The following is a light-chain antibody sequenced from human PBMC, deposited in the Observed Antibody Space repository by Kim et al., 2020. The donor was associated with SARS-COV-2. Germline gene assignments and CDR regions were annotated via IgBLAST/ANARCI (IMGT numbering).Light chain of an antibody. Sequence: FSPGEMTSLSCRASQSVSNNNLAWYQHRPAQAPRLLIYGASNRAPGIPDRFSGSGYGTDFTLTISRLEPEDFTVYYCQQYGSSPYTFGQGTKLEI. CDR2: GAS. CDR3: QQYGSSPYT. J-gene: IGKJ2*01. CDR1: QSVSNNN. V-gene: IGKV3-20*01.